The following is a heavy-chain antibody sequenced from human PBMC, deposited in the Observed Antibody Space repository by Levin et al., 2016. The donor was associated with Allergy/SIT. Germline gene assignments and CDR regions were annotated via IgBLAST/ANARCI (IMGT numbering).Heavy chain of an antibody. CDR2: IKNKFDGGTA. J-gene: IGHJ4*02. V-gene: IGHV3-15*01. CDR1: GFTFSNYA. Sequence: GESLKISCEASGFTFSNYALHWVRQAPGKGLEWVGRIKNKFDGGTADYAAPVKGRFTVSRDDSKNTLYLQMNSLKTEDTAVYYCTTDHLSQVTAAFDYWGQGTLVSVSS. CDR3: TTDHLSQVTAAFDY. D-gene: IGHD2-2*01.